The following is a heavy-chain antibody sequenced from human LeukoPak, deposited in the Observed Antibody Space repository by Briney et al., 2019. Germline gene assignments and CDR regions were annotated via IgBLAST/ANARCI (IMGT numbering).Heavy chain of an antibody. J-gene: IGHJ4*02. CDR1: GYTFTSYD. V-gene: IGHV1-8*01. CDR2: MNPNSGNT. CDR3: ARVSARSGNYAPPSPKY. Sequence: ASVKVSCKASGYTFTSYDINWVRQATGQGLEWMGWMNPNSGNTGYTQKFQGRVTMTRNTSISTAYMELSSLRSEDTAVYYCARVSARSGNYAPPSPKYWGQGTLVTVSS. D-gene: IGHD4-11*01.